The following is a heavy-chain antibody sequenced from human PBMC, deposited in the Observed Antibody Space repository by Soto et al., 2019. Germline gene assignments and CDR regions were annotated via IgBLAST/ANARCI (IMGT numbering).Heavy chain of an antibody. D-gene: IGHD4-17*01. J-gene: IGHJ4*02. CDR2: IYYDGSNK. CDR3: ARVGGTVTSDY. V-gene: IGHV3-33*01. CDR1: GFTFSTYG. Sequence: VQLVESGGGVVQPGRSLRLSCAASGFTFSTYGMHWVRQAPGKGLEWLAMIYYDGSNKYYADSVKGRFTISRDNAKNTLYLQMNSLRAEDTAVYYCARVGGTVTSDYWGQGTLVTVSS.